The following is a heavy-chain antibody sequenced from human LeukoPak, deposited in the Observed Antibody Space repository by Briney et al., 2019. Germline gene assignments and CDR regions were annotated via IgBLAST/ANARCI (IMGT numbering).Heavy chain of an antibody. Sequence: GGSLRLSCAASGFTFSSYGMHWVRQAPGKGLEWVAFIQYDGTNKYYADSVKGRFTISRDNSKNTVYLQMNSLRTEDTAVYYCARSLTMVRAYDYWGQGTLVTVSS. CDR3: ARSLTMVRAYDY. D-gene: IGHD3-10*01. CDR1: GFTFSSYG. V-gene: IGHV3-30*02. CDR2: IQYDGTNK. J-gene: IGHJ4*02.